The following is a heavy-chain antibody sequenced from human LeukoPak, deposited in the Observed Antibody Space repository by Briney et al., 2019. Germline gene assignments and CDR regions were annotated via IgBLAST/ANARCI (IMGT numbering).Heavy chain of an antibody. CDR2: IKTKSDGGTT. CDR1: GFSFSNAW. CDR3: TTERGVARRPVFDS. J-gene: IGHJ4*02. V-gene: IGHV3-15*01. Sequence: GGSLRLSCAVSGFSFSNAWMCWVRQAPGKGPEWVGRIKTKSDGGTTDYAAPVKARFTISRDDSKNTLYLQMNSLKAEDTAMYYCTTERGVARRPVFDSWGQGTLVTVSS. D-gene: IGHD2-21*01.